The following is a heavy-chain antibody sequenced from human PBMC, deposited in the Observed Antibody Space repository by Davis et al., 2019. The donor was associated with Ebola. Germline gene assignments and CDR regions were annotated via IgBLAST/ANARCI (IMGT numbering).Heavy chain of an antibody. J-gene: IGHJ4*02. D-gene: IGHD1-26*01. CDR3: ARTWDERADFDY. Sequence: ASVKVSCKTFGYTFSSYGLSWVRQAPGQGLEWVGWVSAYNGRTVYAQKFQGRVTLTVDTSTGASYMEMRGLRSDDTALYYCARTWDERADFDYWGQGTLVTVSS. CDR1: GYTFSSYG. V-gene: IGHV1-18*01. CDR2: VSAYNGRT.